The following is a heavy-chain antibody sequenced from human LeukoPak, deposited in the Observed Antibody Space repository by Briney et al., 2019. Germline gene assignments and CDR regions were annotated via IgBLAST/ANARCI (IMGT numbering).Heavy chain of an antibody. CDR1: GGSISSGSYY. CDR2: IYTSGST. Sequence: SETLSLTCTVSGGSISSGSYYWSWIRQPAGKGLEWIGRIYTSGSTNYNPSLKSRVTISVDTSENQFSLKLSSVTAADTAVYYCARATGYFDYWGQGTLVTVSS. CDR3: ARATGYFDY. V-gene: IGHV4-61*02. J-gene: IGHJ4*02.